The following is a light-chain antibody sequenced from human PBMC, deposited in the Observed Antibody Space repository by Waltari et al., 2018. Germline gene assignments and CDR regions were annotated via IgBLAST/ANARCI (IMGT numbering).Light chain of an antibody. CDR1: QTVRTTY. Sequence: IVFTQSPGTLSLSLGARPTLSCRASQTVRTTYLAWYQQKPGQAPTLLIYGASSRATGIPDRFSGSGSGTDFSLTISSLEPEDFAVYYCQQYDISPLTFGGGTKVEIK. J-gene: IGKJ4*01. CDR2: GAS. V-gene: IGKV3-20*01. CDR3: QQYDISPLT.